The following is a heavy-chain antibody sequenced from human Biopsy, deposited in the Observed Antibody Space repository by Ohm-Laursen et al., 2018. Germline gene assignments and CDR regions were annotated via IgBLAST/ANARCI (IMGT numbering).Heavy chain of an antibody. CDR3: ARDSGILNYGNFKYYHYYGMNV. D-gene: IGHD4-11*01. CDR2: IYYSVMT. Sequence: PSDTLSLTCTVSGDSVTKYYWSWIRQPPGKGLEWIGHIYYSVMTNYNPSLQSRVSISVDTSRNQVSLTLSSVTAADTAVYYCARDSGILNYGNFKYYHYYGMNVWGQGTMVTVSS. J-gene: IGHJ6*02. V-gene: IGHV4-59*02. CDR1: GDSVTKYY.